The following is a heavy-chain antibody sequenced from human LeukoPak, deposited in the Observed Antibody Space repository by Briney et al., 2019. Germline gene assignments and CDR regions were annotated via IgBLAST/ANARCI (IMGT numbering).Heavy chain of an antibody. J-gene: IGHJ4*02. CDR3: ARALRYSSSWYYFDY. CDR1: GGTFSSYA. D-gene: IGHD6-13*01. CDR2: IIPILGIA. Sequence: GSSVKVSCKASGGTFSSYAISWVRQAPGQGLEWMGRIIPILGIANYAQKFQGRVTITADKSTSTAYMELSSLRSEDTAVYYCARALRYSSSWYYFDYWGQGTLVTVSS. V-gene: IGHV1-69*04.